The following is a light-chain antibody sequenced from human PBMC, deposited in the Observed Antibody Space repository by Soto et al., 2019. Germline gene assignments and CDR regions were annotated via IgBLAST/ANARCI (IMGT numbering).Light chain of an antibody. V-gene: IGKV3-15*01. J-gene: IGKJ3*01. CDR2: GAS. CDR1: QNIGSS. CDR3: QQYDDWPPPLT. Sequence: EIVMTQSPATLSVSPGKRATLSCRASQNIGSSLAWYQQKPGQAPRLLIYGASTRATSVTVRFSGNGFGTEFTLTINSLQSEDFAVYYCQQYDDWPPPLTFGPGTKVDIK.